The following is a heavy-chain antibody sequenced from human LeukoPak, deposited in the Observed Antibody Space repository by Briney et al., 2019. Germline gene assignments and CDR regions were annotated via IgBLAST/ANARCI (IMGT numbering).Heavy chain of an antibody. CDR3: ARVKGREGSTVIIDY. CDR1: GGSVSNYY. CDR2: ISHSGSV. D-gene: IGHD3-10*01. J-gene: IGHJ4*02. V-gene: IGHV4-59*02. Sequence: SETLSLTCTVSGGSVSNYYWSWIRQSPGKGLEWIGYISHSGSVNYNPSLKSRDTMSVDTSKNQFSLKLSSVTAADTAVYYCARVKGREGSTVIIDYWGQGTLVTVSS.